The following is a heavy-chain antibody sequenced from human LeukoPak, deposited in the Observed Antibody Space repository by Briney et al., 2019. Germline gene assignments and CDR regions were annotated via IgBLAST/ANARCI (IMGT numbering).Heavy chain of an antibody. D-gene: IGHD2-2*01. V-gene: IGHV4-4*07. J-gene: IGHJ6*03. CDR1: GGSISSYY. CDR2: IYTSGST. CDR3: AGCTSTSCYYYYYYYMDV. Sequence: SETLSLTCTVSGGSISSYYWSWIRQPAGKGLEWIGRIYTSGSTNYNPSLKSRVTMSVDTSKNQFSLDLSSVTAADTAVYYCAGCTSTSCYYYYYYYMDVWGKGTTVTVSS.